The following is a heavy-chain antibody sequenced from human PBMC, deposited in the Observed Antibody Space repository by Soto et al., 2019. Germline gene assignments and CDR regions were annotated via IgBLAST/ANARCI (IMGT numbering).Heavy chain of an antibody. J-gene: IGHJ4*02. CDR1: GFTFSSYW. CDR3: STGDDILTGYYVYYFDY. Sequence: GGALRLYCAASGFTFSSYWMHWVRQAPGKGLVWVSRINSDGSSTSYADSVKGRFTISRDNAKNTLYLQMNSLRAEDTAVYYCSTGDDILTGYYVYYFDYWGQGTLVTVSS. D-gene: IGHD3-9*01. V-gene: IGHV3-74*01. CDR2: INSDGSST.